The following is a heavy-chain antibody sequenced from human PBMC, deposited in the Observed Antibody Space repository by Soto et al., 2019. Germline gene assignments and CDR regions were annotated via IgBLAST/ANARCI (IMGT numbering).Heavy chain of an antibody. CDR3: ASSGYSYYFDY. CDR2: IKQDGSEK. D-gene: IGHD3-22*01. J-gene: IGHJ4*02. V-gene: IGHV3-7*01. Sequence: EVQLVESGGGLVQPGGSLRLSCAASGFTFSSYWMSWVRQASGKGLEWVANIKQDGSEKYYVDSVKGRFTIYRDNAKNSLYLQMNSLRAEDTAVYYCASSGYSYYFDYWGQGTLVTVSS. CDR1: GFTFSSYW.